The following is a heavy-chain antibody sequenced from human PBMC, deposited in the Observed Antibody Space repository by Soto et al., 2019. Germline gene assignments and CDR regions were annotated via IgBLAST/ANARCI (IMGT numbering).Heavy chain of an antibody. Sequence: GGSLRLSCAASEFTFSSYGMHWVRQAPGKGLEWVALISYDGSNKYYADSVKGRFTISRDNSKNTLYLQMNSLRAEDTAVYYCAVRKTGSYFDYWGQGTLVTVSS. J-gene: IGHJ4*02. CDR1: EFTFSSYG. D-gene: IGHD1-26*01. V-gene: IGHV3-30*03. CDR2: ISYDGSNK. CDR3: AVRKTGSYFDY.